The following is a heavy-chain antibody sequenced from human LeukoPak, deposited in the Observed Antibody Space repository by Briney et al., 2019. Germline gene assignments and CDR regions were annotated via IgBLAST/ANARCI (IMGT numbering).Heavy chain of an antibody. Sequence: GGSLRLSCTASGFTFSGYSMDWIRQAPGKGLEWVSSFGTRSTSIYHAGSVKGRFAISRDNAKNLLYLQMNSLRAEDTALYYCAREVSEGFDFWGQGTLVTVSS. V-gene: IGHV3-21*01. CDR3: AREVSEGFDF. D-gene: IGHD3-22*01. CDR2: FGTRSTSI. J-gene: IGHJ4*02. CDR1: GFTFSGYS.